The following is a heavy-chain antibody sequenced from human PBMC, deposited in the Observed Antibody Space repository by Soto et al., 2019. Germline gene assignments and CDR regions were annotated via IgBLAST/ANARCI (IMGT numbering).Heavy chain of an antibody. V-gene: IGHV4-39*01. CDR3: ARHGHWAPLDD. CDR1: GGSISSSSYY. D-gene: IGHD3-16*01. J-gene: IGHJ4*02. CDR2: IYYRRST. Sequence: SETLSLTCTVSGGSISSSSYYWGWIRQPPGEGLEWIGSIYYRRSTYYNPSLRSRVTISVDTSKNQFSLRLSSVTAADTAVYYCARHGHWAPLDDWGQGTLVTVSS.